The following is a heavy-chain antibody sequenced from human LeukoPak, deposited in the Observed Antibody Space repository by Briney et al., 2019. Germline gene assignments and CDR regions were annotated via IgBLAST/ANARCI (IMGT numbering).Heavy chain of an antibody. D-gene: IGHD6-19*01. CDR3: QALRAIAVTGIDGY. J-gene: IGHJ4*02. Sequence: SETLSLTCTVSGGSISSSSYYWGWIRQPPGKGLEWIGSIYYSGSTYYNPSLKGRVTISVDTSKNQFSLKLSSVTAADTAVYYCQALRAIAVTGIDGYWGQGTLVTVSS. CDR2: IYYSGST. CDR1: GGSISSSSYY. V-gene: IGHV4-39*07.